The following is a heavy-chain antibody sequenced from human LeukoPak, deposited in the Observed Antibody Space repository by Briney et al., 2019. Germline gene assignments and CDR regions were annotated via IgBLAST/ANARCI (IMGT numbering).Heavy chain of an antibody. CDR2: IIPIFGTA. CDR3: ARYPITMKGFDY. J-gene: IGHJ4*02. Sequence: SVKVSCKASGGTFSSYAISWVRQAPGQGLEWMGGIIPIFGTANYAQKFQGRVTITADESTGTAYMELSSLRSEDTAVYYCARYPITMKGFDYWGQGTLVTVSS. D-gene: IGHD3-22*01. V-gene: IGHV1-69*13. CDR1: GGTFSSYA.